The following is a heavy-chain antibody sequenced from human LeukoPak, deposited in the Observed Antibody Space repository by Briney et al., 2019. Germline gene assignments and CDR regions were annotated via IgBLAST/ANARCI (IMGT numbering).Heavy chain of an antibody. D-gene: IGHD1-26*01. V-gene: IGHV3-11*01. CDR2: ISSSGSTI. J-gene: IGHJ4*02. Sequence: PGGSLKLSCAASGFTFSDYYMSWIRQAPGKGLERVSYISSSGSTIYYADSVKGRFTISRDNAKNSLYLQMNSLRAEDTAVYYCARDSGIVGATMDYWGQGTLVTVSS. CDR3: ARDSGIVGATMDY. CDR1: GFTFSDYY.